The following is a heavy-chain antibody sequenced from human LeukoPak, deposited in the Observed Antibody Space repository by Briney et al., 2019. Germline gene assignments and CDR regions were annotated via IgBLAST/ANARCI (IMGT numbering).Heavy chain of an antibody. CDR2: IYYSGTT. D-gene: IGHD4-17*01. J-gene: IGHJ5*02. CDR1: GASISSGYYY. V-gene: IGHV4-30-4*01. Sequence: SQTLSLTCTVSGASISSGYYYWSWLRQSPGKGLEWIGYIYYSGTTYYSPSLKSRLTISLDTSKNHLSLKLTSVTAAETAIYYCARDNDDGDYVGWFDPWGQGTLVTVSS. CDR3: ARDNDDGDYVGWFDP.